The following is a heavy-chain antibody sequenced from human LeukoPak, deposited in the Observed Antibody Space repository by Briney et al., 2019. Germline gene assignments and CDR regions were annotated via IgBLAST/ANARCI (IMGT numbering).Heavy chain of an antibody. CDR2: ISSSSSYI. J-gene: IGHJ4*02. Sequence: PGGSLRLSCAASGFTFSSYSMNWVRQAPGKGLEWVSSISSSSSYIYYADSVKGRFTISRDNAKNSLYLQMNSLRAEDTAVYYCARDMSSGYFWDPGASIFDYWGQGTLVTVSS. CDR1: GFTFSSYS. CDR3: ARDMSSGYFWDPGASIFDY. D-gene: IGHD3-22*01. V-gene: IGHV3-21*01.